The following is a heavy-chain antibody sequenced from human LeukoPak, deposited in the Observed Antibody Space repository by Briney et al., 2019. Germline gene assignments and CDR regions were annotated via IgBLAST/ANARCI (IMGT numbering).Heavy chain of an antibody. J-gene: IGHJ4*02. CDR1: GFTFSSYA. CDR3: ARERGSLLFDY. V-gene: IGHV3-30-3*01. D-gene: IGHD1-26*01. CDR2: ISYDGSNK. Sequence: GRSLRLSCAASGFTFSSYAMHWVRQAPGQGLEWVAVISYDGSNKYYTDSVKGRFTISRDNSKNTLYLQMNSVRAEGTAVYYCARERGSLLFDYWGQGTLVTVSS.